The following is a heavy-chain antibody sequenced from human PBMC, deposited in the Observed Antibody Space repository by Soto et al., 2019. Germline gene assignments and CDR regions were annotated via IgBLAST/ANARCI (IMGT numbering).Heavy chain of an antibody. CDR1: GGSISSGGYS. V-gene: IGHV4-30-2*01. Sequence: PSETLSLTCAVSGGSISSGGYSWSWIRQPPGKGLEWIGYIYHSGSTYYNPSLKSRVTISVDRSKNQFSLKLSSVTAADTAVYYCPRGDYIPTSLACSAPGGRGTLVPV. D-gene: IGHD3-10*02. CDR2: IYHSGST. J-gene: IGHJ5*02. CDR3: PRGDYIPTSLACSAP.